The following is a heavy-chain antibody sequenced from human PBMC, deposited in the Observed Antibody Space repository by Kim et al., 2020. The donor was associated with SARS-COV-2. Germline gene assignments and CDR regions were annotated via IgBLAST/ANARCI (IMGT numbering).Heavy chain of an antibody. CDR2: IYYSGST. CDR3: ARAPYYYGSGSGMDV. J-gene: IGHJ6*02. D-gene: IGHD3-10*01. CDR1: GGSISSYY. Sequence: SETLSLTCTVSGGSISSYYWSWIRQPPGKGLEWIGYIYYSGSTNYNPSLKSRVTISVDTSKNQFSLKLSSVTAADTAVYYCARAPYYYGSGSGMDVWGQGTTVTVSS. V-gene: IGHV4-59*13.